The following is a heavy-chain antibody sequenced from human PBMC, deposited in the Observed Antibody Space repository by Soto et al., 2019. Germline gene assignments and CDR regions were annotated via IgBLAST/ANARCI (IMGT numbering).Heavy chain of an antibody. CDR2: ISQHGNT. V-gene: IGHV4-59*01. CDR1: GVSISSSY. D-gene: IGHD3-10*01. Sequence: SETLSLTCSVSGVSISSSYWSWIRQPPGKGLEWMGYISQHGNTNYNPSLKSRVTFSADRSKNQLSLKLISVTAADTALYYCARGHGLSESFDYWGPGTLVTSPQ. CDR3: ARGHGLSESFDY. J-gene: IGHJ4*02.